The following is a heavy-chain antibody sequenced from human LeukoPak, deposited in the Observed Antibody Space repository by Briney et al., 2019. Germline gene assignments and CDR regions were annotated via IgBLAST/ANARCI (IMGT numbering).Heavy chain of an antibody. CDR2: IKQDESER. J-gene: IGHJ4*02. CDR3: ARVDYFDY. Sequence: GGSLRLSCAASGFTFSIYWMSWVRQAPGKGLEWVANIKQDESERYYVDSVKGRFTISKDNAKNSLYLQMNSLRAEDTAVYYCARVDYFDYWGQGTLVTVSS. V-gene: IGHV3-7*04. CDR1: GFTFSIYW.